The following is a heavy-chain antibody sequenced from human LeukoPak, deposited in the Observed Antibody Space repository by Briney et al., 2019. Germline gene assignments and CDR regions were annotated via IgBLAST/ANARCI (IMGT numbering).Heavy chain of an antibody. J-gene: IGHJ4*02. CDR3: ARDGGTIFGVVTKYYFDY. V-gene: IGHV4-39*07. Sequence: PSETLSLTCTVSGGSISSSSYYWGWIRQPPGKGLEWIGSIYYSGSTYYNPSLKSRVTISVDTSKNQFSLKLSSVTAADTAVYYCARDGGTIFGVVTKYYFDYWGQGTLVTVSS. CDR1: GGSISSSSYY. CDR2: IYYSGST. D-gene: IGHD3-3*01.